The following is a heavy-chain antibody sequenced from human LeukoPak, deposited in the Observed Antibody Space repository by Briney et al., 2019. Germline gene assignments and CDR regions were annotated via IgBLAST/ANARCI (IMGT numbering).Heavy chain of an antibody. J-gene: IGHJ1*01. Sequence: ASVKVSCKASGYTFTSYGISWVRQAPGQGLEWMGWISAYNGNTNYAQKLQGRVTMTTDTSTSTAYMELRSLRSDDTAVYYCARARYSSSSEYFQHWGQGTLVTVSS. V-gene: IGHV1-18*01. CDR2: ISAYNGNT. CDR1: GYTFTSYG. CDR3: ARARYSSSSEYFQH. D-gene: IGHD6-6*01.